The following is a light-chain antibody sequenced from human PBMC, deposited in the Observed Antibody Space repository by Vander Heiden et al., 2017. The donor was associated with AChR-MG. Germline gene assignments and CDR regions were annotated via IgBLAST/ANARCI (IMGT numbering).Light chain of an antibody. V-gene: IGLV6-57*03. CDR3: QSYDGSISVV. CDR1: SGSIASHY. J-gene: IGLJ2*01. Sequence: NYLLTPPHSVSESPGKTVTISCTRSSGSIASHYVQWYQQRPGSAPTAVIYENNHRPSGVPDRFSGSIDRSSNSASLTISGLKTEDEADYYCQSYDGSISVVFGGGTKVTVL. CDR2: ENN.